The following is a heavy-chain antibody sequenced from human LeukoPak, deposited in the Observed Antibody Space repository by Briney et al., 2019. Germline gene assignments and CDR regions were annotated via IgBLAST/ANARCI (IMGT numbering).Heavy chain of an antibody. V-gene: IGHV4-59*01. D-gene: IGHD3-3*01. Sequence: SETLSLTCTVSGGSISSYYWSWIRQPPGKGLEWIGYIYYSGSTNYNPSLKSRVTISVDTSKNQFSLKLSSVTAADTAVYYCARTQRLYYDFWSGYSTESYFDYWGQGTLVTVSS. CDR3: ARTQRLYYDFWSGYSTESYFDY. CDR1: GGSISSYY. CDR2: IYYSGST. J-gene: IGHJ4*02.